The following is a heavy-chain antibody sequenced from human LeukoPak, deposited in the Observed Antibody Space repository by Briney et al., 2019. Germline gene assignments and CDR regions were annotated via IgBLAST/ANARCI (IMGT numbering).Heavy chain of an antibody. Sequence: ETLSLTCTVSGGSXSSYYWSWIRQPPGKGLEWIGYIYYSGSTNYNPSLKSRVTISVDTSKNQFSLKLSSVTAADTAVYYCARGGDYGDYEADYWGQGTLVTVSS. CDR3: ARGGDYGDYEADY. J-gene: IGHJ4*02. CDR1: GGSXSSYY. D-gene: IGHD4-17*01. CDR2: IYYSGST. V-gene: IGHV4-59*12.